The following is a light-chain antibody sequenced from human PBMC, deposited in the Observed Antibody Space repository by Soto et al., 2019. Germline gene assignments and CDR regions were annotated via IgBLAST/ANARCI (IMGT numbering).Light chain of an antibody. V-gene: IGLV2-8*01. CDR1: SSDVGGYNF. CDR2: EVI. J-gene: IGLJ2*01. CDR3: SSYSGSDNFVV. Sequence: QSALTQPPSAAGSPGQSVTISCAGTSSDVGGYNFVSWYQQHPGKVPKLRIYEVIKRPSGVPDRFSGAKSGNTASLTVSGLHAEDEADYCCSSYSGSDNFVVFGGGTKLTVL.